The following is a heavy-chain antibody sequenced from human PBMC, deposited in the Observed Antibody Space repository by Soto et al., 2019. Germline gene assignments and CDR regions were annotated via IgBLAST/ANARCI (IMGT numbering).Heavy chain of an antibody. CDR3: ARVMNLLGVVPREDYYYYYYGVDV. D-gene: IGHD3-3*01. CDR2: ISYDGSNK. J-gene: IGHJ6*02. Sequence: GGSLRLSCAASGFTFSSYAMHWVRQAPGKGLEWVAVISYDGSNKYYADSVKGRFTISRDNSKNTLYLQMNSLRAEDTAVYYCARVMNLLGVVPREDYYYYYYGVDVWGQGTTVTVSS. CDR1: GFTFSSYA. V-gene: IGHV3-30-3*01.